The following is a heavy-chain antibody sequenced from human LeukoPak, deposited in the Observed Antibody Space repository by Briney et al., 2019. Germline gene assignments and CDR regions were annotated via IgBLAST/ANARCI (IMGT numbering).Heavy chain of an antibody. Sequence: PGGSLRLSCAASGFTFDDYGMNWVRQVPGKGLEWVSGISWNSGSIGYADSVKGRFTISRDNAKNSLYLQMNSLRAEDMALYYCAKDLRRHSSWNAFDIWGQGTMVTVSS. CDR3: AKDLRRHSSWNAFDI. D-gene: IGHD6-13*01. CDR2: ISWNSGSI. J-gene: IGHJ3*02. V-gene: IGHV3-9*03. CDR1: GFTFDDYG.